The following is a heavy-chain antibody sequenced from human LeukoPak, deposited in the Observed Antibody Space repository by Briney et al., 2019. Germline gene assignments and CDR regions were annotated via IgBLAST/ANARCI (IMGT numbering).Heavy chain of an antibody. D-gene: IGHD6-13*01. CDR3: ARDRAIAAAGREDYYYGMDV. V-gene: IGHV1-46*01. CDR1: GYTFTSYY. CDR2: INPSGGST. Sequence: ASVKVSCKASGYTFTSYYMHWVRQAPGQGLEWMGIINPSGGSTSYAQKFQGRVTMTRDTSTSTVYMELSSLRSEDTAVYYCARDRAIAAAGREDYYYGMDVWGQGTTVTVSS. J-gene: IGHJ6*02.